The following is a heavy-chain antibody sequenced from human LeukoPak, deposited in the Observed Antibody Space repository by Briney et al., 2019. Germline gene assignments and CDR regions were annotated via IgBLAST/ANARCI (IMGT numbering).Heavy chain of an antibody. D-gene: IGHD3-3*01. CDR3: ARVVSKWVGDFWDY. Sequence: GGSLRLSCAASGFTFSGYDMNWVRQAPGKGLEWVSYCSSGSNIYYADSVKGRFTISRDNAKNSLYLQMNSLRAEDTAVYYCARVVSKWVGDFWDYWGQGTLVTVSS. V-gene: IGHV3-48*03. J-gene: IGHJ4*02. CDR1: GFTFSGYD. CDR2: CSSGSNI.